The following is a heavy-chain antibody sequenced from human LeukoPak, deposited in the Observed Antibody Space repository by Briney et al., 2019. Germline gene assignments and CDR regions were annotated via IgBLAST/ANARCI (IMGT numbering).Heavy chain of an antibody. CDR1: GYTFTGYY. CDR2: INPNSGGT. V-gene: IGHV1-2*02. CDR3: ARGRHYDSSGYDLHYYYYYGMDV. Sequence: ASVKVSCKASGYTFTGYYMHWVRQAPGQGLEWMGWINPNSGGTNYAQKFQGRVTMTRDTSTSTAYMELRSLRSDDTAVYYCARGRHYDSSGYDLHYYYYYGMDVWGQGTTVTVSS. D-gene: IGHD3-22*01. J-gene: IGHJ6*02.